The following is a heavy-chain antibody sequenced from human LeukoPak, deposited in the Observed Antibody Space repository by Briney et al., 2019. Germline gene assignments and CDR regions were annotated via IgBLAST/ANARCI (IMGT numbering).Heavy chain of an antibody. CDR2: INHSGST. V-gene: IGHV4-34*01. CDR3: ARGLNDSWTGENY. J-gene: IGHJ4*02. CDR1: DGSFSGYY. Sequence: SQTLSLTCAVYDGSFSGYYWSWIRQPPGKGLEWIGEINHSGSTNYNPSLKSRVTISLDTSKSQFSLKVRYVTAADTAVYYCARGLNDSWTGENYWGQGTLVTVSS. D-gene: IGHD3-3*01.